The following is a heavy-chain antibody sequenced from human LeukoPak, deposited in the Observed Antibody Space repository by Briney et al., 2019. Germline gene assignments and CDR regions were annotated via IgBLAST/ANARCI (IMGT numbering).Heavy chain of an antibody. V-gene: IGHV3-21*01. D-gene: IGHD6-19*01. CDR3: ARDVVAVAGFDY. CDR1: GFTFSSYG. CDR2: ISSSSSYI. J-gene: IGHJ4*02. Sequence: KPGGSLRLSCAASGFTFSSYGMHWVRQAPGKGLEWVSSISSSSSYIYYADSVKGRFTISRDNAKNSLYLQMNSLRAEDTAVYYCARDVVAVAGFDYWGQGTLVTVSS.